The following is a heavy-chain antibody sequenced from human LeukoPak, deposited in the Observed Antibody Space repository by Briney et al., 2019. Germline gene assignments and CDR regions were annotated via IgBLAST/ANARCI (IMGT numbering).Heavy chain of an antibody. CDR1: GFTVSSNY. J-gene: IGHJ4*02. Sequence: GGSLRLSCAASGFTVSSNYMSWVRQAPGKGLEWVSVVYSGGSTYSADSVKGRFTISRDNSKNTLYLQMNSLRAEDSAAYYCARDRYSYGFALDCWGQGTLVTVSS. V-gene: IGHV3-53*05. CDR3: ARDRYSYGFALDC. D-gene: IGHD5-18*01. CDR2: VYSGGST.